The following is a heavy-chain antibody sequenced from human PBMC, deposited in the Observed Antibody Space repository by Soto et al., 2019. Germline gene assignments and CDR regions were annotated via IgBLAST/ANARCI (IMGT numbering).Heavy chain of an antibody. CDR2: ISGSGGST. D-gene: IGHD3-10*01. J-gene: IGHJ4*02. CDR1: GFTFSSYA. Sequence: EVQLLESGGGLVQPGGSLRLSCAASGFTFSSYAMSWVRQAPGKGLEWVSAISGSGGSTYYADSVKGRFTISRDNSKNTLYLQMNSLRAEDTAVYYCANTMVRGIGFDYWGQGTLVTVSS. V-gene: IGHV3-23*01. CDR3: ANTMVRGIGFDY.